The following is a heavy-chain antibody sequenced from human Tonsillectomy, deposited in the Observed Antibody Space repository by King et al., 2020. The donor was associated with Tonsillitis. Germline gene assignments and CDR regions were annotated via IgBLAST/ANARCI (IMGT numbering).Heavy chain of an antibody. D-gene: IGHD3-10*01. Sequence: QLVQSGAEVKKTGASVKVSCKASGYTFTKYGFSWIRQAPGQGLEWMGWISVYNDNAKYAQKFQGRVTMTTDTSTSTAYMDLRSLRSDDTAIYYCATSSVVRGAPFDSWGQGTLVTVSS. J-gene: IGHJ4*02. CDR1: GYTFTKYG. CDR3: ATSSVVRGAPFDS. CDR2: ISVYNDNA. V-gene: IGHV1-18*04.